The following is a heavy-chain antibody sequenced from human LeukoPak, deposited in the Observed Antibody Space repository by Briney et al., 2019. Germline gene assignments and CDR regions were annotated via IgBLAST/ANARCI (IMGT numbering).Heavy chain of an antibody. V-gene: IGHV4-30-2*01. J-gene: IGHJ4*02. Sequence: SQTVSLTCAVSGGSISGGGYSWSWIRQPPGKGLEWIGYIYHSGSTYYNPSLKSRVTISVDRSKNQFSLKLSSVTAADTAVYCCARNSWFAPYYFDYWGQGTLVTVSS. D-gene: IGHD3-10*01. CDR1: GGSISGGGYS. CDR3: ARNSWFAPYYFDY. CDR2: IYHSGST.